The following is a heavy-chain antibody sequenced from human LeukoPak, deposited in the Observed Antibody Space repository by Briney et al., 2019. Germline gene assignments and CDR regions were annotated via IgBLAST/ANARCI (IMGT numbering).Heavy chain of an antibody. D-gene: IGHD2-2*01. CDR2: ISYDGSNK. Sequence: GGSLRLSCAASGFTFSSYAMHWVRQAPGKGLEWVAVISYDGSNKYYADSVKGRFTISRDNSKNTLYLQMNSLRAEDTAVYYCAKIQLPKRYYYYGMDVWGQGTTVTVSS. V-gene: IGHV3-30*18. CDR1: GFTFSSYA. CDR3: AKIQLPKRYYYYGMDV. J-gene: IGHJ6*02.